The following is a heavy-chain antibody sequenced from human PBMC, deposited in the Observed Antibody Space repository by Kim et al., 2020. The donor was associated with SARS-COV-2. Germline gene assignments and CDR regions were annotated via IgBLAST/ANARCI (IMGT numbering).Heavy chain of an antibody. D-gene: IGHD7-27*01. Sequence: NPSLQSRVTISVDTSKNQFSLKLSSVTAADTAVYYCARDVGGDSNWWFDPWGQGTLVTVSS. J-gene: IGHJ5*02. V-gene: IGHV4-31*02. CDR3: ARDVGGDSNWWFDP.